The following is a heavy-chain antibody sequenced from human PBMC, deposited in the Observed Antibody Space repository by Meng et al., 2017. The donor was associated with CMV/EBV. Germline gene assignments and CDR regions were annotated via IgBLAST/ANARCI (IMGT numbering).Heavy chain of an antibody. CDR2: ISSTGTFI. Sequence: SCAAAGFTFDRYTMAWVRQAPGKGLEGVSSISSTGTFIHSADSVEGRLTIARDNTKTSLYLQMDTMRAEDTAVYDCAGVAYDYGDRHFAYWGQGALVTVSS. CDR3: AGVAYDYGDRHFAY. J-gene: IGHJ4*02. D-gene: IGHD4-17*01. CDR1: GFTFDRYT. V-gene: IGHV3-21*01.